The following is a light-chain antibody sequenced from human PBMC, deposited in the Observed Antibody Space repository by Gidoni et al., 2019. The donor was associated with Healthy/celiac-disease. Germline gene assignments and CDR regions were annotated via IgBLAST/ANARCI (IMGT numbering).Light chain of an antibody. CDR3: QQSYSTPRFT. CDR2: AAS. J-gene: IGKJ3*01. Sequence: DIQMTPSPSSLSASVGDRITITCRASQSISSYLNWYQQKPGKAPKLLIYAASSLQSGVPSRFSGSGSGTDFTLTISSLQPEDFATYYCQQSYSTPRFTFGPGTKVEIK. V-gene: IGKV1-39*01. CDR1: QSISSY.